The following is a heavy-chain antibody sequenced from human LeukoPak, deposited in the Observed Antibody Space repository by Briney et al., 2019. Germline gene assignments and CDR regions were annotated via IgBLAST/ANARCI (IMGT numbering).Heavy chain of an antibody. CDR2: INHSGST. D-gene: IGHD3-22*01. V-gene: IGHV4-34*01. CDR3: ASRYCYDSSGHNFDY. CDR1: GGSFSGYY. Sequence: SETLSLTCAVYGGSFSGYYWSWIRQPPGKGLEWTGEINHSGSTNYNPSLKSRVTISVDTSKNQFSLKLSSVTAADTAVYYCASRYCYDSSGHNFDYWGQGTLVTVSS. J-gene: IGHJ4*02.